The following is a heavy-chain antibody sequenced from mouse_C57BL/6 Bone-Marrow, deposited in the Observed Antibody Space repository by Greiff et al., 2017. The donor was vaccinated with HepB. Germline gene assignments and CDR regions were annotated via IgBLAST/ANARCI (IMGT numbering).Heavy chain of an antibody. CDR2: IWSGGST. J-gene: IGHJ4*01. V-gene: IGHV2-2*01. CDR1: GFSLTSYG. D-gene: IGHD4-1*01. CDR3: ARRTVTGTKGYYAMDY. Sequence: QVQLKESGPGLVQPSQSLSITCTVSGFSLTSYGVHWVRQSPGKGLEWLGVIWSGGSTDYNAAFISRLSISKDNSKSQVFFKMNSLQADDTAIYYCARRTVTGTKGYYAMDYWGQGTSVTVSS.